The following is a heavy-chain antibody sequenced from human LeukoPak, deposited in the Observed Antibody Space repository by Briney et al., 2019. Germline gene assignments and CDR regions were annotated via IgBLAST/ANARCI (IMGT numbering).Heavy chain of an antibody. J-gene: IGHJ5*02. D-gene: IGHD2/OR15-2a*01. V-gene: IGHV3-74*01. Sequence: GGSLRLSCAASGFTFSSYTMSWVRQAPGKGPVWVSRVDVHGQGTAYADSVKGRFTISRDNAKNTLSLQMNSLSAEDTAVYYCARSNYDSTTFYYHLDLWGQGTLVTVSS. CDR1: GFTFSSYT. CDR2: VDVHGQGT. CDR3: ARSNYDSTTFYYHLDL.